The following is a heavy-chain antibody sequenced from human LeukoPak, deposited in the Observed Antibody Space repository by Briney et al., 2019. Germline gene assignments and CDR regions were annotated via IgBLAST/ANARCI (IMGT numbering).Heavy chain of an antibody. CDR3: ATAPRARNGYYYYGMDV. J-gene: IGHJ6*02. V-gene: IGHV1-24*01. D-gene: IGHD4-17*01. CDR2: FDPEDGET. CDR1: GYTLTELS. Sequence: ASVKVSCKVSGYTLTELSMHWVRQAPGKGLEWMGGFDPEDGETIYAQKFQGRVTMTEDTSTDTAYMELSSLRSEDAAVYYCATAPRARNGYYYYGMDVWGQGTTVAVSS.